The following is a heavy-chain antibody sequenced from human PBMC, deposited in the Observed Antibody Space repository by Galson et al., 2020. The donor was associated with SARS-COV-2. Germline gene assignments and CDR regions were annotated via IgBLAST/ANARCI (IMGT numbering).Heavy chain of an antibody. CDR3: ARDHRYYDSSGYYYDPYYYYYYGMDV. CDR2: ISYDGSNK. Sequence: GGSLRLSCAALGFTFSSYAMHWVRQAPGKGLEWVAVISYDGSNKYYADSVKGRFTISRDNSKNTLYLQMNSLGAEDTAVYYCARDHRYYDSSGYYYDPYYYYYYGMDVWGQGTTVTVSS. D-gene: IGHD3-22*01. CDR1: GFTFSSYA. V-gene: IGHV3-30*04. J-gene: IGHJ6*02.